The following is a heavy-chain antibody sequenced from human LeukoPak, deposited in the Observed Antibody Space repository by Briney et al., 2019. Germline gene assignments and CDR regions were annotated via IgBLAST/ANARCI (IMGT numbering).Heavy chain of an antibody. CDR2: INWNGGST. V-gene: IGHV3-20*04. CDR1: GFTFSSHW. CDR3: ARDLIAYGGNSFRDDAFDI. Sequence: GGSLRLSCAASGFTFSSHWMRWVRQAPGKGLVWVSGINWNGGSTGYADSVKGRFTISRDNAKNSLYLQMNSLRAEDTALYYCARDLIAYGGNSFRDDAFDIWGQGTMVTVSS. D-gene: IGHD4-23*01. J-gene: IGHJ3*02.